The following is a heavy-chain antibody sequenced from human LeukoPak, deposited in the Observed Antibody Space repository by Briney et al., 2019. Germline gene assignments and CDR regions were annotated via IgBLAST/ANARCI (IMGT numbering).Heavy chain of an antibody. J-gene: IGHJ4*02. V-gene: IGHV3-30-3*01. CDR1: GFTFSGYA. D-gene: IGHD3-22*01. CDR3: ARGGLHYYDSSGFDY. CDR2: ILYDGSKK. Sequence: PGGSLRLSCAASGFTFSGYAMPWVRQAPGKGLECVAVILYDGSKKYYADSVKGRFTISRGNPKNTVYLQMNSLRVVDTAVYYCARGGLHYYDSSGFDYWGQGTLVTVSS.